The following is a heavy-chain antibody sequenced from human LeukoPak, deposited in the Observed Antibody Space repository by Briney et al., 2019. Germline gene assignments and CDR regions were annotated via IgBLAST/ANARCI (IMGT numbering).Heavy chain of an antibody. Sequence: ASVKVSCKASGYTFTGYYMHWVRQAPGQGLEWMGRINPNSGSTNYAQKFQGRVTMTRDTSISTAYMELSRLRSDDTAVYYCARLEAGYYFDYWGQGTLVTVSS. V-gene: IGHV1-2*06. CDR3: ARLEAGYYFDY. CDR2: INPNSGST. D-gene: IGHD5-24*01. J-gene: IGHJ4*02. CDR1: GYTFTGYY.